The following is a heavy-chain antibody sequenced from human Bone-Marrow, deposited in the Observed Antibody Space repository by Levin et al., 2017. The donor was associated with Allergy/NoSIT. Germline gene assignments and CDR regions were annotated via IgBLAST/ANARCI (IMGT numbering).Heavy chain of an antibody. D-gene: IGHD2-21*01. CDR2: ISGSGGST. Sequence: GGSLRLSCAASGFTFSSYAMSWVRQAPGKGLEWVSAISGSGGSTYYADSVKGRFTISRDNSKNTLYLQMNSLRAEDTAVYYCAKDPSVIAPIPRPTGYWGQGTLVTVSS. V-gene: IGHV3-23*01. CDR3: AKDPSVIAPIPRPTGY. CDR1: GFTFSSYA. J-gene: IGHJ4*02.